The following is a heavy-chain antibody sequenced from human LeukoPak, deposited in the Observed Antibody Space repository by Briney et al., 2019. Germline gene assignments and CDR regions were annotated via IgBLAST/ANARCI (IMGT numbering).Heavy chain of an antibody. CDR2: ISSSDANT. Sequence: PGGSLRLSCAASAFTFNNAWMSWVRQAPGKGLEWVSAISSSDANTYYADSVKGRFTISRDNSKNTLYLQMNSLRAEDTALYYCAIREPIGYWGQGTLVTVSS. J-gene: IGHJ4*02. V-gene: IGHV3-23*01. CDR1: AFTFNNAW. CDR3: AIREPIGY. D-gene: IGHD1-14*01.